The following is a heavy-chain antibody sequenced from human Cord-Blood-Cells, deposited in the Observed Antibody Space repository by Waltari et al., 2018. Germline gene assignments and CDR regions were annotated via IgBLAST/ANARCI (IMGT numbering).Heavy chain of an antibody. Sequence: QVQLVQSGAEVKKPGASVKVSCKASGYTFTGYYMHWVRQAPGQGLEWMGWINPNSGGTNYAQKFQGRVTMTRDTAISTAYMELSRLRSDDTAVYYCARVSGLSGSGRYYFDYWGQGTLVTVSS. J-gene: IGHJ4*02. CDR3: ARVSGLSGSGRYYFDY. CDR2: INPNSGGT. V-gene: IGHV1-2*02. CDR1: GYTFTGYY. D-gene: IGHD3-10*01.